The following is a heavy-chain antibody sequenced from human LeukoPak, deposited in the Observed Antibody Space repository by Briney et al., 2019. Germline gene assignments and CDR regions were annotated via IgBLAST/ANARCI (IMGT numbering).Heavy chain of an antibody. Sequence: GGPLRLSCAASGFTVSSNYMSWVGQAPGKGLEWVSVIYSGGSTYYADSVKGRFTISRDNSKNTLYLQMDSLRAEDTAVYYCARDHYYYYGIDVWGQGATVTVSS. J-gene: IGHJ6*02. CDR1: GFTVSSNY. V-gene: IGHV3-53*01. CDR3: ARDHYYYYGIDV. CDR2: IYSGGST.